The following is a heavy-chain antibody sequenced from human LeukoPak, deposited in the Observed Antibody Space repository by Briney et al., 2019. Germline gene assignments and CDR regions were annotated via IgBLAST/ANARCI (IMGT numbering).Heavy chain of an antibody. CDR1: GFTFDDYA. CDR2: ISWNSGSI. J-gene: IGHJ4*02. CDR3: AKDFYSSGGPFDY. V-gene: IGHV3-9*01. Sequence: PGGSLRLSCAASGFTFDDYAMHWVRQAPGKGLEWVSGISWNSGSIGYADSVKGRFTISRDNAKNSLYLQMNSLRAEDTALYYCAKDFYSSGGPFDYWGQGTLVTVSS. D-gene: IGHD6-19*01.